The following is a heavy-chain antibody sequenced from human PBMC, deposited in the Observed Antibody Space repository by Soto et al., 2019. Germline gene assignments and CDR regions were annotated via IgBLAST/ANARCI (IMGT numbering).Heavy chain of an antibody. J-gene: IGHJ4*02. V-gene: IGHV4-39*01. Sequence: SETLCLTCTVSGGSISSSSYYWGWIRQPPGKGLEWIGSIYYSGGTKYKPSLKSRVTISVDTSKNQFSLKVSSATAADTAVYYCARHSNRNYGLYYFDYWGLGALVTGSS. CDR3: ARHSNRNYGLYYFDY. CDR2: IYYSGGT. D-gene: IGHD4-4*01. CDR1: GGSISSSSYY.